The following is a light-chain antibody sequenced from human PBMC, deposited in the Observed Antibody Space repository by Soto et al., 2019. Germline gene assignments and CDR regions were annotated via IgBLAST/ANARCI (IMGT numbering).Light chain of an antibody. CDR1: QSISTY. CDR3: QQSYSTLYT. CDR2: AAS. J-gene: IGKJ2*01. V-gene: IGKV1-39*01. Sequence: DIQMTQSPSSLSASVGDRVTITCRTSQSISTYLNWYQQKPGKAPKLLIYAASSLQSGVPSRFRGSEAGTDFTLTISSLQPEDFATYYCQQSYSTLYTFGQGTKLEIK.